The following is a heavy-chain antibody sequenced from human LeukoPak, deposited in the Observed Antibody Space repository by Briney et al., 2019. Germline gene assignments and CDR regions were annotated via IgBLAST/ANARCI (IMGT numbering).Heavy chain of an antibody. CDR3: ARVPFWSGYFGLVNAFDI. Sequence: SQTLSLTCTDSGGSISSGGYYWSWIRHHPGKGLEWIGYIYYSGSTYYNPSLKSRISISADTSKNQFSLKLSSVTAADTAVYYCARVPFWSGYFGLVNAFDIWGQGTMVTVSS. J-gene: IGHJ3*02. CDR2: IYYSGST. V-gene: IGHV4-31*03. CDR1: GGSISSGGYY. D-gene: IGHD3-3*01.